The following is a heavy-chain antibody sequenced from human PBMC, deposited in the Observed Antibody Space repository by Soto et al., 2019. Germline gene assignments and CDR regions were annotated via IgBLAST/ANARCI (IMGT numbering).Heavy chain of an antibody. CDR3: ARCLLRGYWYFDL. V-gene: IGHV4-30-2*01. Sequence: SETLSLTCAVSGGSISSGGYSWSWIRQPPGKGLEWIGYIYHSGSTYYNPSLKSPVTISLDTSKNQFYLKLTSVAAADTAVYYCARCLLRGYWYFDLWGRGTLVTVSS. CDR2: IYHSGST. D-gene: IGHD1-26*01. J-gene: IGHJ2*01. CDR1: GGSISSGGYS.